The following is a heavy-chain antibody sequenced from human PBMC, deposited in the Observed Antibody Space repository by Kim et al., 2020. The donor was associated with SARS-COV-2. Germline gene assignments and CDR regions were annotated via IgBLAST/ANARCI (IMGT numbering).Heavy chain of an antibody. D-gene: IGHD5-12*01. V-gene: IGHV4-59*01. CDR3: ARVVGRWLQFRHWYFDL. CDR2: IYYSGST. J-gene: IGHJ2*01. CDR1: GGSISSYY. Sequence: SGTLSLTCTVSGGSISSYYWSWIRQPPGKGLEWIGYIYYSGSTNYNPSLKSRVTISVDTSKNQFSLKLSSVTAADTAVYYCARVVGRWLQFRHWYFDLWGRGTLVTVSS.